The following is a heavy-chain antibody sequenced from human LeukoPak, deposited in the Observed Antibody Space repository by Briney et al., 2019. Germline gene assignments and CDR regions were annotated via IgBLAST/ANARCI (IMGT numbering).Heavy chain of an antibody. CDR3: ARGVGATISYYHYYIDV. V-gene: IGHV1-46*01. J-gene: IGHJ6*03. CDR1: GYTFTSYY. Sequence: ASVKVPCKASGYTFTSYYMHWVRQAPGQGLEWMGIINPSGGSTSYAQKFQGRVTITRNTSISTVYMELSSLRSEDTAVYYCARGVGATISYYHYYIDVWGKGTTVTVSS. CDR2: INPSGGST. D-gene: IGHD1-26*01.